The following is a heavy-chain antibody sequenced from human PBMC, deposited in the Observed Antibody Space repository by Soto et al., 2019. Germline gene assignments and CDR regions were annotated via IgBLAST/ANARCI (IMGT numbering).Heavy chain of an antibody. Sequence: PGGSLRLSCAASGVTFCSYAMSWVRKAPGKGLEWVSAISGSGGSTYYADSVKGRFTISRDNSKNTLYLQMNSLRAEDTAVYYCAKEVGYGGTPTARERGFDYWGQGTLVTVSS. CDR1: GVTFCSYA. D-gene: IGHD1-26*01. V-gene: IGHV3-23*01. CDR2: ISGSGGST. CDR3: AKEVGYGGTPTARERGFDY. J-gene: IGHJ4*02.